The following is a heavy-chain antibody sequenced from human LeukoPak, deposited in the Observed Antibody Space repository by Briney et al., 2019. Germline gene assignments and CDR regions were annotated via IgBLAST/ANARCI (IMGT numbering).Heavy chain of an antibody. V-gene: IGHV4-30-2*01. CDR2: IYHSGST. CDR3: ARDRRIAARRDAFDI. Sequence: PSQTLSLTCTVSGGSISSGGYYWSWIRQPPGKGLEWIGYIYHSGSTYYNPSLKSRVTISVDRSKNQFSLKLSSVTAADTAVYYCARDRRIAARRDAFDIWGQGTMVTVSS. CDR1: GGSISSGGYY. J-gene: IGHJ3*02. D-gene: IGHD6-13*01.